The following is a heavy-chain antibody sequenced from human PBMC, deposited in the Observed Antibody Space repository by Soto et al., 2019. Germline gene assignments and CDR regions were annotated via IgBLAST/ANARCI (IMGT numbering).Heavy chain of an antibody. CDR1: GFTFSSYW. CDR2: INSDGSST. Sequence: EVQLVESGGGLVQPGGSLRLSCAASGFTFSSYWMHWVRQAPGKGLVWVSRINSDGSSTSYADYVKGRFTISSDNAKNTLYLQMNSLRAEDTAVYYCARDPVVVAALDYWGQGTLVTVSS. CDR3: ARDPVVVAALDY. V-gene: IGHV3-74*01. D-gene: IGHD2-15*01. J-gene: IGHJ4*02.